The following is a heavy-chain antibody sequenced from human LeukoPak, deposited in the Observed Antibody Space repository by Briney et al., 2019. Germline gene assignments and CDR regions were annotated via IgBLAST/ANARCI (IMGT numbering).Heavy chain of an antibody. J-gene: IGHJ4*02. V-gene: IGHV1-2*02. CDR1: GYTFTGYY. CDR3: ARGIGYSYGVDY. D-gene: IGHD5-18*01. Sequence: ASVKVSCMASGYTFTGYYLHWLRPAPGQGLEWMGWINPNSGGTNYAQKLQGRVTKTRDTSISTAYMELSRLRSDDTAVYYCARGIGYSYGVDYWGQGTLVTVSP. CDR2: INPNSGGT.